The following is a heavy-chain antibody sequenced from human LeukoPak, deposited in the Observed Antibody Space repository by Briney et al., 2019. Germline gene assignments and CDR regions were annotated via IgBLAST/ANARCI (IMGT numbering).Heavy chain of an antibody. V-gene: IGHV3-30*02. D-gene: IGHD1-26*01. CDR1: GFTFSSSG. J-gene: IGHJ4*02. Sequence: QPGGPLRPSCAASGFTFSSSGMHWVRQPPGKGLGGVAFIRYDGSDKYYADSAKGRFTISRDNSKNTLYLQMNSLRAEDTAVYYCAKDSGGSYDYWGQGTLVTVSS. CDR2: IRYDGSDK. CDR3: AKDSGGSYDY.